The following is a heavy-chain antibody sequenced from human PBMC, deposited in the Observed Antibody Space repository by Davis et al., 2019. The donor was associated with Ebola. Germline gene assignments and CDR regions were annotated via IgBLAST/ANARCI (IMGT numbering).Heavy chain of an antibody. V-gene: IGHV3-30*02. J-gene: IGHJ6*03. CDR1: GFTFSNYG. Sequence: GESLKISCAASGFTFSNYGMHWVRQAPGKGLEWVAFIRYDGSNKYYADSVKGRFTISRDNSKNTLYLQMNSLRAEDTAVYYCALEIAYMDVWGKGTTVTVSS. CDR3: ALEIAYMDV. CDR2: IRYDGSNK. D-gene: IGHD2/OR15-2a*01.